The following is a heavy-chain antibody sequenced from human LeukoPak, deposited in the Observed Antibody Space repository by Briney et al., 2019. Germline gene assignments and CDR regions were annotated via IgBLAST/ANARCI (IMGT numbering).Heavy chain of an antibody. Sequence: PSETLSLTCAVSGGSISSSTNWWSWVRQPPGNGLEWLGESYHSGGTNYHPSLKSRITISVDKSQNQFSLEVNSLTAADTAVYYCATNGYYCMDVWGKGTTVTVSS. V-gene: IGHV4-4*02. D-gene: IGHD2-8*01. CDR2: SYHSGGT. CDR1: GGSISSSTNW. J-gene: IGHJ6*03. CDR3: ATNGYYCMDV.